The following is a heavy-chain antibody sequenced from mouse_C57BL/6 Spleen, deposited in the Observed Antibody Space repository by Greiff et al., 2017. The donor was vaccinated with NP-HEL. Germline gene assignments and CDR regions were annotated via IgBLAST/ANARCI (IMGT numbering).Heavy chain of an antibody. V-gene: IGHV14-2*01. D-gene: IGHD1-1*01. CDR3: AREEGVITTAFAY. J-gene: IGHJ2*01. Sequence: EVQLQQSGAELVKPGASVKLSCTASGFNIKDYYMHWVKQRTEQGLEWIGRIDPEDGATKYASKVQGKATITADTSSNTAYLQLSSLTSEDTAVYYCAREEGVITTAFAYWGQGTTLTVSS. CDR1: GFNIKDYY. CDR2: IDPEDGAT.